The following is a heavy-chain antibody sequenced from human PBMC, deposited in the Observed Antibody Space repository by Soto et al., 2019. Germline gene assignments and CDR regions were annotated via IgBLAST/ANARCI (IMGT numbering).Heavy chain of an antibody. CDR2: MSHDGNNN. Sequence: GSLRLSCAASGFTFNTYVMHWVRQAPGKGLEWVALMSHDGNNNYYADSVKGRFTISRDNSKNTLCLQLNSLRAEDTAVYYCARAYCSSTTCSHGKFAFDICGQGTRV. CDR1: GFTFNTYV. V-gene: IGHV3-30-3*01. J-gene: IGHJ3*02. CDR3: ARAYCSSTTCSHGKFAFDI. D-gene: IGHD2-2*01.